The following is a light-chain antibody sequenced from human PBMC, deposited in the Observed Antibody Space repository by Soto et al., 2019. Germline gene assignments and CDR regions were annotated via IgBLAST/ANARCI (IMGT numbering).Light chain of an antibody. Sequence: QSVLTQPPSASGTPGQRVTISCSGSSSNIESNTVNWYQQLPGTAPKLLIYSINQRPSGVPDRFSGSKSGTSASLAISGLQSEDEADYYCAAWDDSLKGWVFGGGTKLTVL. J-gene: IGLJ3*02. V-gene: IGLV1-44*01. CDR1: SSNIESNT. CDR3: AAWDDSLKGWV. CDR2: SIN.